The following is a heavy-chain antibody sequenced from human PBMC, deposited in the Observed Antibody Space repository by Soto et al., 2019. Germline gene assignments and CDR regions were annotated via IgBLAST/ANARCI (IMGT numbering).Heavy chain of an antibody. CDR1: GYTFTSYD. CDR2: MNPNSGNT. D-gene: IGHD3-3*01. CDR3: ASPARNYDFWSGYSFDI. Sequence: GASVKVSCKASGYTFTSYDINWVRQATGQGLGWMGWMNPNSGNTGYAQKFQGRVTMTRNTSISTAYMELSSLRSEDTAVYYCASPARNYDFWSGYSFDIWGKGTMVTV. J-gene: IGHJ3*02. V-gene: IGHV1-8*01.